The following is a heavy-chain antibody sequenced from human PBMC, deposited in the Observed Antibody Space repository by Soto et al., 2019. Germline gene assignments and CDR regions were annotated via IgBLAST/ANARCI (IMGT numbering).Heavy chain of an antibody. J-gene: IGHJ2*01. Sequence: PSETLSLTCTVSGGSITGGSISSTTYYWGWMRQPPGKGLEWIASFFIGGNTYYNPSLKSRVTTSVDTSKNQFSLKLSSVTAADTAVYYCARPSGNIPDLWYFDLWGRGTLVT. D-gene: IGHD1-26*01. CDR3: ARPSGNIPDLWYFDL. CDR2: FFIGGNT. V-gene: IGHV4-39*01. CDR1: GGSITGGSISSTTYY.